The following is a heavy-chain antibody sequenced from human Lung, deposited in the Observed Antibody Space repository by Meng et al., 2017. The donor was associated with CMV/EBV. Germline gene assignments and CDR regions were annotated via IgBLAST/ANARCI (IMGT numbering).Heavy chain of an antibody. V-gene: IGHV4-39*01. J-gene: IGHJ6*02. CDR2: IYYSGRT. CDR1: GGSISSSSYY. CDR3: ARHFGEWQQPYYYYYGMDV. D-gene: IGHD3-16*01. Sequence: SXPLSLXCTVSGGSISSSSYYWCWIRRPPGKGLEWIGSIYYSGRTLYNPSLKSRVTISVETSKNKFSLKLSSVTAADTAVYYCARHFGEWQQPYYYYYGMDVWGQGTXVTVSS.